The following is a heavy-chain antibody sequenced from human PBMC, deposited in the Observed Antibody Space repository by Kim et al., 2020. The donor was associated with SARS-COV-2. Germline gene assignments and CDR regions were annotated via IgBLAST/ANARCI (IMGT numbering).Heavy chain of an antibody. CDR1: GFTFSSYG. Sequence: GGSLRLSCAASGFTFSSYGMHWVRQAPGKALAWVAVISYDGINKYYADSVKGRFTISRDNSKTTLYLQMNSLRAEDTAVYYCSRRGYYSAHWFHPLGQGT. CDR3: SRRGYYSAHWFHP. J-gene: IGHJ5*02. CDR2: ISYDGINK. V-gene: IGHV3-33*05. D-gene: IGHD3-22*01.